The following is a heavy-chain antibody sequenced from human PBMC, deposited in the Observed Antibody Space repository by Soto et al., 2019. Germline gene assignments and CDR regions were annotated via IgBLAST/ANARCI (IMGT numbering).Heavy chain of an antibody. CDR3: ARAGSSRGLWLGPDY. Sequence: GGSMSLSCTSSGFTFSVYAMHFGRQDPGKGLEWVAVISDDGTNKHYADSVRGRFTISRDNSKNTLNLQMDSLRPEDTAVYYCARAGSSRGLWLGPDYWGQGTQVTVSS. CDR1: GFTFSVYA. CDR2: ISDDGTNK. V-gene: IGHV3-30-3*01. D-gene: IGHD5-18*01. J-gene: IGHJ4*02.